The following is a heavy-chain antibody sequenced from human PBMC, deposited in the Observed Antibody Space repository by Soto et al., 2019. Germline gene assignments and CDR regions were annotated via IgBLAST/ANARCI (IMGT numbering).Heavy chain of an antibody. CDR2: ISSSSSSI. CDR1: GFTFSSYS. J-gene: IGHJ5*02. D-gene: IGHD3-3*01. CDR3: ARDLTFWSGPPGVSANWFDP. V-gene: IGHV3-48*02. Sequence: GGSLRLSCAASGFTFSSYSMNWVRQAPGKGLEWISYISSSSSSIYYADSVKGRFTISRDNAKNSLYLQMNSLRDEDTAVYYCARDLTFWSGPPGVSANWFDPWGQGTLVTVSS.